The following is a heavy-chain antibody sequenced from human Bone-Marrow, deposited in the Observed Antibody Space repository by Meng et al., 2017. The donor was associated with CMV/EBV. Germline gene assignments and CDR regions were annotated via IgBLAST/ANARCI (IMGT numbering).Heavy chain of an antibody. Sequence: GESLKISCAASGFTFSSYAMSWVRQAPGKGLEWVSVIYSGGSSTYYADSVKGRFTISRDNSKNTLYLQMNSLRAEDTAVYYCARGVNPNYYYYGMDVWGQGTTVTVSS. V-gene: IGHV3-23*03. J-gene: IGHJ6*02. CDR2: IYSGGSST. CDR1: GFTFSSYA. CDR3: ARGVNPNYYYYGMDV.